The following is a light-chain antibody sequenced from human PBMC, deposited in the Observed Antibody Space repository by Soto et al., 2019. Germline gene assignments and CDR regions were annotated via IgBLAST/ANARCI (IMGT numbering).Light chain of an antibody. CDR2: GAS. Sequence: EIVLTQSPATLSLSPWDRAALSCKASQSVHNFLAWYQQRPGQAPRLLIYGASNRATGIPDRFSGSGSGTDFTLTISRLEPEDFAVYYCQQFASYPLTFGGGTKVDIK. V-gene: IGKV3-20*01. CDR3: QQFASYPLT. CDR1: QSVHNF. J-gene: IGKJ4*01.